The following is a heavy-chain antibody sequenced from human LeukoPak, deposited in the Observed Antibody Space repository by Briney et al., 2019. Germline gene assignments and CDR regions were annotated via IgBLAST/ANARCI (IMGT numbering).Heavy chain of an antibody. CDR3: AKSKEIAAAGELLDY. V-gene: IGHV3-23*01. Sequence: TGGSLRLSCAASGFTFSSYAMSWVRQAPGKGLEWVXAISGSGGTTYYADSVKGRFTISRDNSKNTLYLQMNSLRAEDTAVYYCAKSKEIAAAGELLDYWGQGTLVTVSS. CDR2: ISGSGGTT. D-gene: IGHD6-13*01. J-gene: IGHJ4*02. CDR1: GFTFSSYA.